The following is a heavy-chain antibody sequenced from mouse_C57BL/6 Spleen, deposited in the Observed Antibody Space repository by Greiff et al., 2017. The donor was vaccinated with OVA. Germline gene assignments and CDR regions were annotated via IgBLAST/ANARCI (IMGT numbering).Heavy chain of an antibody. Sequence: EVQLQQSGPVLVKPGASVKMSCKASGYTFTDYYMNWVKQSHGKSLEWIGDINPYNGGTSYNQKFTGKATLTVDKSSSTAYMELNSLTSEDSAVYYCARGFDYDEGDYYDYWGQGTTLTVSS. D-gene: IGHD2-4*01. CDR3: ARGFDYDEGDYYDY. J-gene: IGHJ2*01. CDR2: INPYNGGT. CDR1: GYTFTDYY. V-gene: IGHV1-19*01.